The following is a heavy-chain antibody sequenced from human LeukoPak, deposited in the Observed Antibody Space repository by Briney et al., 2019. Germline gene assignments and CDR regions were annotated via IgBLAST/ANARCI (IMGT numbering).Heavy chain of an antibody. CDR3: ARDPRGSGSYYVSAFDI. J-gene: IGHJ3*02. CDR1: GFTFSSYS. CDR2: ISSSSSTI. Sequence: PGGSLRLSCTASGFTFSSYSMNWVRQAPGKGLEWVSYISSSSSTIYYAYSVKDRFTVSRDNVQNSLYLQMNSLRAEDTAVYHCARDPRGSGSYYVSAFDIWGQGTVVTVSS. V-gene: IGHV3-48*01. D-gene: IGHD3-10*01.